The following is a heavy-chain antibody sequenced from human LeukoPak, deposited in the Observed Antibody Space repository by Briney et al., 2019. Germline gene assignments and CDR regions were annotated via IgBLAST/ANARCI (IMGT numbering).Heavy chain of an antibody. CDR3: ARDVRRWWGVLEP. J-gene: IGHJ5*02. V-gene: IGHV4-30-2*01. D-gene: IGHD2-15*01. CDR1: GGSISSGGYY. CDR2: IYHSGST. Sequence: SQTLSLTCTVSGGSISSGGYYWSWIRQPPGKGLEWIGYIYHSGSTYYNPSLKSRVTISVDRSKNQFSLKLSSVTAADTAVYYCARDVRRWWGVLEPWGQGTLVTVSS.